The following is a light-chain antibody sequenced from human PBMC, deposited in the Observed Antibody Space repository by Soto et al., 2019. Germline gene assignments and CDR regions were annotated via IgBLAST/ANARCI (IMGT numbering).Light chain of an antibody. CDR3: QQRSNWPPLIT. CDR1: QSVSSY. J-gene: IGKJ5*01. CDR2: DAS. Sequence: EIVLTQSPATVSLSPVEIGTVSFMASQSVSSYLAWYQQKPGQAPRLLIYDASNRATGIPARFSGSGSGTDFTLTISSLEPEDFAVYYCQQRSNWPPLITFGQGTRLEIK. V-gene: IGKV3-11*01.